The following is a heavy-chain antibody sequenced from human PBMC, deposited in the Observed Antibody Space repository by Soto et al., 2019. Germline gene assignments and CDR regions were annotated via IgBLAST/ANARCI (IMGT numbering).Heavy chain of an antibody. J-gene: IGHJ4*02. D-gene: IGHD3-22*01. V-gene: IGHV1-18*01. CDR3: ARDHYYDSSGYYFDC. Sequence: ASVKVSCKASGYTFTTYGISWVRQAPGQGLEWMGWISPYNGNINYAQEVQGRVTMTTDTSTSTAYMELRSLRSDDTAVYYCARDHYYDSSGYYFDCWGQGTLVTVSS. CDR2: ISPYNGNI. CDR1: GYTFTTYG.